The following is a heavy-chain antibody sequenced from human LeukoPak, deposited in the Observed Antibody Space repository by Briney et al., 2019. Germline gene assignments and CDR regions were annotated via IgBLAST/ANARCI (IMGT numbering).Heavy chain of an antibody. CDR3: ARFSSSWYYFDY. D-gene: IGHD6-13*01. Sequence: GGSLRLSCAASGFTFSDYYMSWIRQAPGNGLEWVSYISSSGSTIYYADSVKGRFTISRDNAKNSLYLQMNSLRAEDTAVYYCARFSSSWYYFDYWGQGTLVTVSS. CDR1: GFTFSDYY. J-gene: IGHJ4*02. V-gene: IGHV3-11*01. CDR2: ISSSGSTI.